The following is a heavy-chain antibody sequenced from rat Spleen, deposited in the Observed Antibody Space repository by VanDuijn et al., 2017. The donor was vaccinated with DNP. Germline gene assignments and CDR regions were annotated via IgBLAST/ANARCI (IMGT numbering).Heavy chain of an antibody. CDR3: SRHDLNYGFTLFDY. CDR1: GFNFNDNW. D-gene: IGHD1-11*01. J-gene: IGHJ2*01. CDR2: VNKDSSTI. V-gene: IGHV4-2*01. Sequence: EVKLVESGGGLVQPGRSLKISCAASGFNFNDNWMGWVRQAPGKGLEWIGHVNKDSSTINYTPSLKDKFTISRENGKTTLYLQMNSLRSEDTATYYCSRHDLNYGFTLFDYWGQGVMVTVSS.